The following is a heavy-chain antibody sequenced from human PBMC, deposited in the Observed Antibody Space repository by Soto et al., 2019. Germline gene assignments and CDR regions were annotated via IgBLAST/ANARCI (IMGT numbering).Heavy chain of an antibody. Sequence: SETLSLTCAVYGGSFSGYYWSWIRQPPGKGLEWIGEINHSGSTNYNPSLKRRVTISVDTSKNQFSRKLGSVTAADTAVYYGARAAGIAARFGMDVWGQGTTVTVSS. CDR3: ARAAGIAARFGMDV. J-gene: IGHJ6*02. D-gene: IGHD6-6*01. CDR2: INHSGST. CDR1: GGSFSGYY. V-gene: IGHV4-34*01.